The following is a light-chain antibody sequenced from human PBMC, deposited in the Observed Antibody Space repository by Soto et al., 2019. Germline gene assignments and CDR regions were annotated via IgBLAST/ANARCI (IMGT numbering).Light chain of an antibody. J-gene: IGLJ2*01. CDR2: GNS. Sequence: QSVLTQPPSVSGATGQRVTISCTGSSSNIGAGYDVHWYQQLPGTAPKLLIYGNSNRPSGVPDRFSGSKSGTSASLAITGLQAEDEADYYCQSYDSSLSAHVVFGGGTKLTVL. V-gene: IGLV1-40*01. CDR1: SSNIGAGYD. CDR3: QSYDSSLSAHVV.